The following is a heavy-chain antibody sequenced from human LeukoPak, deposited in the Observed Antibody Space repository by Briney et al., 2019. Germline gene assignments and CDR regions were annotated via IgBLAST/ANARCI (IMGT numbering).Heavy chain of an antibody. V-gene: IGHV3-30*18. CDR1: GFTFSSYG. CDR3: AKDRSPYSGYVDAFDI. CDR2: ISYDGSNK. Sequence: GGSLRLSCAASGFTFSSYGMHWVRQAPGKGLEWVAVISYDGSNKYYADSVKGRFTISRDNSKNTLCLQMNSLRAEDTAVYYCAKDRSPYSGYVDAFDIWGQGTMVTVSS. J-gene: IGHJ3*02. D-gene: IGHD5-12*01.